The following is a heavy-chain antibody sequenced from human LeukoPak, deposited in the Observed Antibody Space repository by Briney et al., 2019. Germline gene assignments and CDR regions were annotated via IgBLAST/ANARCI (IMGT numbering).Heavy chain of an antibody. D-gene: IGHD1-26*01. J-gene: IGHJ4*02. CDR2: IKSETEGGIT. Sequence: PGGSLRLSCAASGFTSSNAWMSWVRQVSGKGLEWVGRIKSETEGGITDYAAPVKGRFTISRDDSKNTLHLQMNSLKTEDTAVYYCTTPIMGATRAGFGFWGQGTLVTVSS. V-gene: IGHV3-15*01. CDR1: GFTSSNAW. CDR3: TTPIMGATRAGFGF.